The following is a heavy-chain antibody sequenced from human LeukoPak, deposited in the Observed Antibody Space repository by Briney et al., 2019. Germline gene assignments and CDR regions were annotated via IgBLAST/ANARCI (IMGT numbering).Heavy chain of an antibody. V-gene: IGHV3-23*01. Sequence: PGGSLRLPFAASGFTFFNYARNWVRQAPGKGLEWVSALGDNDGRTFYADSVKGRFTISRDNSKNTLYLQVNTLRVEDTAVYYCASGFRWHNFHWWGQGHVVTVYS. CDR3: ASGFRWHNFHW. D-gene: IGHD4-23*01. CDR1: GFTFFNYA. CDR2: LGDNDGRT. J-gene: IGHJ4*02.